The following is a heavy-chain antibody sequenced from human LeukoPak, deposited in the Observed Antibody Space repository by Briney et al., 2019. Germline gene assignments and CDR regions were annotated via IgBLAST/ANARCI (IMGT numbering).Heavy chain of an antibody. CDR2: INPNSGGT. CDR1: GYTFSGYY. CDR3: TRVAALAGIGWGDFDF. Sequence: GASVKVSCKASGYTFSGYYLNWVRQAPGQGLEWMGWINPNSGGTNYAQKFQGRVTMTRDMSINTAYMELSRLRSDDTAIYFCTRVAALAGIGWGDFDFWGQGSLVTVSS. J-gene: IGHJ4*02. V-gene: IGHV1-2*02. D-gene: IGHD6-19*01.